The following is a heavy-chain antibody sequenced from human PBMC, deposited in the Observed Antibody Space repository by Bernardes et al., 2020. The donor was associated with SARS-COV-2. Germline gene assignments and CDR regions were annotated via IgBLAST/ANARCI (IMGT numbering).Heavy chain of an antibody. CDR2: INTSGRTI. V-gene: IGHV3-48*03. D-gene: IGHD6-13*01. J-gene: IGHJ4*02. Sequence: GSLRLSCVASGFTFSDYEMNWVRQAPGKGLEWVSYINTSGRTINYADSVKGRFTISRDNAKNSLHLQMNGLRVEDTAVYYCAREAGQHLVYIEYWGQGTLVTVSS. CDR1: GFTFSDYE. CDR3: AREAGQHLVYIEY.